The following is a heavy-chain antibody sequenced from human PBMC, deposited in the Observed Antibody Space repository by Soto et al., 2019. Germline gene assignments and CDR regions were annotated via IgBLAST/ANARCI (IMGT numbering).Heavy chain of an antibody. CDR3: AREQSQLVRKGPWYFDL. CDR1: AGTFRTYA. CDR2: IIPIFGTA. J-gene: IGHJ2*01. D-gene: IGHD2-2*01. Sequence: SVKVSCPASAGTFRTYAISCVRQAPGQGLEWMGGIIPIFGTANYAQKFQGRVTITADESTSTAYMELSSLRSEDTAVYYCAREQSQLVRKGPWYFDLWGRGTLVTGSS. V-gene: IGHV1-69*13.